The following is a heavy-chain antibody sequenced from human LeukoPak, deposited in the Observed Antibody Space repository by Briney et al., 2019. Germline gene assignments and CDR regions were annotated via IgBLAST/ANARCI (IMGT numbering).Heavy chain of an antibody. J-gene: IGHJ2*01. CDR1: GFTVSSNY. D-gene: IGHD3-22*01. CDR2: IWYDGSNK. V-gene: IGHV3-33*08. Sequence: PGGSLRLSCAASGFTVSSNYMSWVRQAPGKGLEWVAVIWYDGSNKYYADSVKGRFTISRDNSKNTLYLQMNSLRAEDTAVYYCARDHPTMIVVDWYFDLWGRGTLVTVSS. CDR3: ARDHPTMIVVDWYFDL.